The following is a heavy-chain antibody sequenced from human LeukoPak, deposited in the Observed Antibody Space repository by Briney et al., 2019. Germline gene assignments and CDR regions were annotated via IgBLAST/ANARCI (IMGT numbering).Heavy chain of an antibody. CDR3: ARDYGSGSYYTPGNYFDY. CDR2: IYHSGST. CDR1: GCSISSGYY. J-gene: IGHJ4*02. Sequence: SETLSLTCTVSGCSISSGYYWGWIRQPPGKGLEWIGSIYHSGSTYYNPSLKSRVTISVDTSKNQFSLKLSSVTAADTAVYYCARDYGSGSYYTPGNYFDYWGQGTPVTVSS. D-gene: IGHD3-10*01. V-gene: IGHV4-38-2*02.